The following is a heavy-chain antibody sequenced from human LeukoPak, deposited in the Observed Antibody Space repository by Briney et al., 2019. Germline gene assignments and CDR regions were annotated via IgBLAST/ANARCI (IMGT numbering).Heavy chain of an antibody. J-gene: IGHJ4*02. CDR3: AKAVGHIDY. Sequence: GGSLTLSCAASGFTFKNYAMSWVRQAPARGLEWVASLRGDGETFYAGSVKGRFTISRDNSKNTLYLQMNSLRADDTAVYYCAKAVGHIDYWGQGTLVTVSS. CDR2: LRGDGET. V-gene: IGHV3-23*01. CDR1: GFTFKNYA.